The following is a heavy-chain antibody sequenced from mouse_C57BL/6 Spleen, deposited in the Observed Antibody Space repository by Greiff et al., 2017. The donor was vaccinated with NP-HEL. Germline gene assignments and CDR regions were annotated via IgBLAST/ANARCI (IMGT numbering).Heavy chain of an antibody. V-gene: IGHV3-1*01. CDR1: GYSITSGYD. CDR2: ISYSGST. Sequence: VQLQQSGPGMVKPSQSLSLTCTVTGYSITSGYDWHWIRHFPGNKLEWMGYISYSGSTTYNPSLKSRISITHDTSKNHFFLKLNTVTTEDTATYYCARENYGSSYGYFDVWGTGTTVTVSS. J-gene: IGHJ1*03. CDR3: ARENYGSSYGYFDV. D-gene: IGHD1-1*01.